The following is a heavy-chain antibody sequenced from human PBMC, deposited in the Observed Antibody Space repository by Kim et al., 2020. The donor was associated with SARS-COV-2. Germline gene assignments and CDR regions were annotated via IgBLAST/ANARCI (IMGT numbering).Heavy chain of an antibody. J-gene: IGHJ4*02. Sequence: ADSVKGRFTISREHSKNTLYLQMNSLRAEDTAVYYCAKKADARGWYGAFDYWGQGTLVTVSS. CDR3: AKKADARGWYGAFDY. V-gene: IGHV3-23*01. D-gene: IGHD6-19*01.